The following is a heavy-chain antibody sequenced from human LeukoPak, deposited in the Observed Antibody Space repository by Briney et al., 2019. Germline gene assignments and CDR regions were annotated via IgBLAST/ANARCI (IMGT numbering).Heavy chain of an antibody. V-gene: IGHV3-23*01. D-gene: IGHD3-22*01. J-gene: IGHJ3*02. CDR3: ARILRESYYDSDGYYGPSAFDI. CDR1: GFTLNNDA. Sequence: GGSLRLSCTASGFTLNNDAMSWVRQAPGKGLEWISAISGCDTYYADPVQGRFAISRDNTKNSLYLQMNSLRAEDTAVYYCARILRESYYDSDGYYGPSAFDIWGQGTMVTVAS. CDR2: ISGCDT.